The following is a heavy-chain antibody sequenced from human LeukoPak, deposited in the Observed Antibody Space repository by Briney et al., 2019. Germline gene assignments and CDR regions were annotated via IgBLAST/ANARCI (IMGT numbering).Heavy chain of an antibody. CDR3: AKDSGYSGYDPDY. CDR1: GFTFKKYW. Sequence: GGSLRLSCAASGFTFKKYWMNWVRQVPGKGLECLANIKEDGSETYYADSVKGRFTISRDNPKNLLFLQINSLRVEDTAVYYCAKDSGYSGYDPDYWGQGTLVTVSS. CDR2: IKEDGSET. D-gene: IGHD5-12*01. J-gene: IGHJ4*02. V-gene: IGHV3-7*01.